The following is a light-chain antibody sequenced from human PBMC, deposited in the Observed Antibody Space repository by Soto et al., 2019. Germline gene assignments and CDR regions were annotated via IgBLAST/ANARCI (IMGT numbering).Light chain of an antibody. V-gene: IGKV1-6*01. J-gene: IGKJ1*01. Sequence: AIQMTQSPSSLSASIGDTVTITCRASQAIRGDLGWYQQKPGRAPKLLIYGASTLESGVPSRFGGSGSGTDFSLTISGLQSEDFATYYCLQDNDYPWTFGQGTKAEI. CDR2: GAS. CDR3: LQDNDYPWT. CDR1: QAIRGD.